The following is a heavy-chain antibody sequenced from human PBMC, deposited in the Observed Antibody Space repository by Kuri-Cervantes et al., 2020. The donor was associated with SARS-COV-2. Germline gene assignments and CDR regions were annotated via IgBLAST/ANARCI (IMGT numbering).Heavy chain of an antibody. CDR3: YCAPKEGFDS. V-gene: IGHV1-8*02. J-gene: IGHJ4*02. CDR2: VKTDSGNT. Sequence: ASVKVSCKASGGTFSSYAINWVRQATGQGLEWMGMVKTDSGNTLYAQIFQGRVTMTRDISTATAYMELSSLTSEDTAIYYCYCAPKEGFDSWGQGTLVTVSS. CDR1: GGTFSSYA. D-gene: IGHD2-21*01.